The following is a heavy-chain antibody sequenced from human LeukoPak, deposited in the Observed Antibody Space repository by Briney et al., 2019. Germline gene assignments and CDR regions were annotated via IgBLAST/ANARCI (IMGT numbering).Heavy chain of an antibody. CDR1: GFTFSNAW. D-gene: IGHD3-10*01. CDR2: IKSKTDGGTT. Sequence: GGSLRLSCAASGFTFSNAWMSWVRQAPGKGLEWVGRIKSKTDGGTTDYAAPVKGRFTISRDDSKNTLYLQMNSLKTEDTAVYYCTTDLGITMVRGAPDYWGQGTLVTVSS. J-gene: IGHJ4*02. CDR3: TTDLGITMVRGAPDY. V-gene: IGHV3-15*01.